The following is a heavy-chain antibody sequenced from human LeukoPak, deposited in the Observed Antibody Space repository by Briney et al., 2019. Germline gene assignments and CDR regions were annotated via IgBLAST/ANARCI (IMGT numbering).Heavy chain of an antibody. D-gene: IGHD2-2*02. Sequence: ASVKVSCKASGYTFTGYYIHWVRQAPGQGLEWMGIINPSGGSTSYAQKFQGRVTMTRDTSTSTVYMELSSLRSEDTAVYYCAREGVYCSSTSCHRRGMDVWGQGTTVTVSS. CDR1: GYTFTGYY. J-gene: IGHJ6*02. CDR3: AREGVYCSSTSCHRRGMDV. CDR2: INPSGGST. V-gene: IGHV1-46*01.